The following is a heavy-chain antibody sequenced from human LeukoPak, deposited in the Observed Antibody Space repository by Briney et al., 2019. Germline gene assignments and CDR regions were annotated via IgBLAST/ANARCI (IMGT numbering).Heavy chain of an antibody. CDR3: ARVKAGATISDFYYYYMDV. CDR1: GFTFSDYT. V-gene: IGHV3-64*01. CDR2: ITSSGGNI. Sequence: GGSLRLSCAASGFTFSDYTMRWVRQAPGKRLEFVSAITSSGGNIHYANSVKGRFTISRDNSKNSLYLQMGGLRTEDMAVYHCARVKAGATISDFYYYYMDVWGKGTTVTVFS. D-gene: IGHD1-26*01. J-gene: IGHJ6*03.